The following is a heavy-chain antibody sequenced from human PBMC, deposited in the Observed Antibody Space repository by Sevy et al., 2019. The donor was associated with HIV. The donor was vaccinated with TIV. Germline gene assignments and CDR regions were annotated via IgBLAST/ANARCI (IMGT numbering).Heavy chain of an antibody. CDR1: GFTFSSYA. CDR3: AREIVGFVVVISMGDGFDI. V-gene: IGHV3-30-3*01. Sequence: GGSLRLSCAASGFTFSSYAMHWVRQAPGKGLEWVAVISYDGSNKYYADSVKGRFTISRDNSKNTLYLQMNSLRAEDTAVYYGAREIVGFVVVISMGDGFDIWGQGTMVTVSS. D-gene: IGHD2-21*01. CDR2: ISYDGSNK. J-gene: IGHJ3*02.